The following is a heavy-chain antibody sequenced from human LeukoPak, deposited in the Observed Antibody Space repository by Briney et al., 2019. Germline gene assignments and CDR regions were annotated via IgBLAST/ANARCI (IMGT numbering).Heavy chain of an antibody. J-gene: IGHJ6*03. V-gene: IGHV1-69*13. CDR1: GGTFSSYA. Sequence: ASVKFSCKASGGTFSSYAISWVRQAPGQGLEWMGGIIPIFGTANYAQKFQGRVTITADESTSTAYMELSSLRSEDTAVYYCATPIAAAGQYYYYMDVWGKGTTVTVSS. CDR2: IIPIFGTA. D-gene: IGHD6-13*01. CDR3: ATPIAAAGQYYYYMDV.